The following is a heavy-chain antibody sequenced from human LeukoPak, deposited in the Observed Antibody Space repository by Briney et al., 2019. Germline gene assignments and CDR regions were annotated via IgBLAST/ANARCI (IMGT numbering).Heavy chain of an antibody. Sequence: AGGSLRLSCAASGFTFSSYAMHWVRKAPGKGLEWVAVISYDGSNKYYADSVKGRFTISRDNSKNTLYLQMNSLRAEDTAVYYCARDRDYGDTGVDYWGQGTLVTVSS. CDR1: GFTFSSYA. CDR2: ISYDGSNK. CDR3: ARDRDYGDTGVDY. J-gene: IGHJ4*02. D-gene: IGHD4-17*01. V-gene: IGHV3-30*04.